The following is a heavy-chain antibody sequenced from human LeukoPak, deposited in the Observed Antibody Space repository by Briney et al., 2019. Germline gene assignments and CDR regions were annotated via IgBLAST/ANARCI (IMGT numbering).Heavy chain of an antibody. CDR1: GGSISSYY. J-gene: IGHJ6*02. D-gene: IGHD6-19*01. V-gene: IGHV4-4*07. Sequence: SETLSLTCTVSGGSISSYYWSWIRQPAGKGLEWIGRIYTSGSTNYNPSLKSRVTMSVDTSKNQFSLKLSSVTAADTAVYYCARGLNSPWLVRNYYYGMDVWGQGTTVTVSS. CDR2: IYTSGST. CDR3: ARGLNSPWLVRNYYYGMDV.